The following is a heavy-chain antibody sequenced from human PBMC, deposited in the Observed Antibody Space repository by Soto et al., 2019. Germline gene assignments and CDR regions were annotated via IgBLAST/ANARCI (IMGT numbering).Heavy chain of an antibody. Sequence: QVQLVQSGAEVKKPGASVKVSCKASGYTFTGYFMHWVRQAPGQGLEWMGWINPNSGGTNYAQKFQGWVTMTRDTSISTAYMELRRLRSDDTAGYYCARVASNYYDSSGYYFDYWGQGTRVTVSS. D-gene: IGHD3-22*01. CDR1: GYTFTGYF. V-gene: IGHV1-2*04. CDR2: INPNSGGT. CDR3: ARVASNYYDSSGYYFDY. J-gene: IGHJ4*02.